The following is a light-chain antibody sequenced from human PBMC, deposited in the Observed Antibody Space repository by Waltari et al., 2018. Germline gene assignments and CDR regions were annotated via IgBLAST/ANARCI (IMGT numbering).Light chain of an antibody. CDR2: DVS. V-gene: IGLV2-14*03. J-gene: IGLJ2*01. CDR1: SSDVGAYNY. Sequence: QSALTQPASVSGSPGQSITISCTGTSSDVGAYNYVSWYQQHPGKAPKLMIFDVSNRPSGVSNRVSGSKSGNTASLTISGLQADDEAGYYCSSYISSSTLELFGGGTSLTVL. CDR3: SSYISSSTLEL.